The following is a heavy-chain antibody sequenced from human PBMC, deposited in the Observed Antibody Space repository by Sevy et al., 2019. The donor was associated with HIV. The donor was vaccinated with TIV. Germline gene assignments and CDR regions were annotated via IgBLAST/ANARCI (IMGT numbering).Heavy chain of an antibody. V-gene: IGHV3-23*01. Sequence: GGSLRLSCAASGLPLTTTGMSWVSQAPGKGLEWVAGVTSDGTTYYADSVRDRFTVSRDNSKNTLYLQLNSLRADDTAVFYCAGGDTTMITDLDYWGQGTLVTVSS. CDR1: GLPLTTTG. D-gene: IGHD3-16*01. J-gene: IGHJ4*02. CDR3: AGGDTTMITDLDY. CDR2: VTSDGTT.